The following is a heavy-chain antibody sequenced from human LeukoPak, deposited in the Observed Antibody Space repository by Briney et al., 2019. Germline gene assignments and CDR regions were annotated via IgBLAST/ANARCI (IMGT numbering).Heavy chain of an antibody. V-gene: IGHV3-23*01. CDR1: GFTFRTYA. CDR2: ISDSGDGT. J-gene: IGHJ4*02. Sequence: GGSLRLSCAASGFTFRTYAMSWVRQAPGKGLEWVSGISDSGDGTYYAESVKGRFTISRDNSKNTVFLQMNSLRADDTAKYCCAKDKAPGSWHTPSDFWGQGTLVTVSS. CDR3: AKDKAPGSWHTPSDF. D-gene: IGHD6-13*01.